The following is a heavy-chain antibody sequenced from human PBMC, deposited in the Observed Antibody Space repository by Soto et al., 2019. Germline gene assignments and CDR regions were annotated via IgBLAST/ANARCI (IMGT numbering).Heavy chain of an antibody. V-gene: IGHV1-8*01. CDR1: GYTFTSSD. CDR2: MSTSSGYT. J-gene: IGHJ4*02. CDR3: ARAYGDPTH. D-gene: IGHD4-17*01. Sequence: QVQLVQSGPEVKKPGASVKVSCKASGYTFTSSDINWVRQATGQGLEWMGWMSTSSGYTGYAPKFQGRVTMTSDTSISTAYMELSGLTSDDTAVYYCARAYGDPTHWGQGTLVTVSS.